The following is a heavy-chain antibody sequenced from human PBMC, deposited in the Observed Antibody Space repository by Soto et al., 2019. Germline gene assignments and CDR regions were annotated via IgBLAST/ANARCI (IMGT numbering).Heavy chain of an antibody. CDR3: ARGDPAVGLLL. Sequence: QVQLQQWGAGLLKPSETLSLTCAVYVGSFRGYYWSWIRQPPGKGLEWIGEITHSGSTNCNPSLKSRVTISVDTSKSQFSLKLSSVTAADTAVYYCARGDPAVGLLLWGQGTLVTVSS. CDR2: ITHSGST. CDR1: VGSFRGYY. V-gene: IGHV4-34*01. J-gene: IGHJ4*02. D-gene: IGHD2-15*01.